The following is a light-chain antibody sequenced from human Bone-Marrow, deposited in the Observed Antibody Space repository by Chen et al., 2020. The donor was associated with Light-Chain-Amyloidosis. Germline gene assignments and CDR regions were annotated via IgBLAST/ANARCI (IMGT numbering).Light chain of an antibody. J-gene: IGLJ3*02. V-gene: IGLV1-40*01. CDR3: QSFDRSLSGWV. CDR1: SSNIGAGYD. CDR2: GNS. Sequence: SVLTQPPSVSGAPGQRVTLSCTASSSNIGAGYDVHWYQQLPGTAPKLLIYGNSNRPSGVPDRISGSKSGASASLAITGLQAEDEAEYYCQSFDRSLSGWVFGGGTKLTVL.